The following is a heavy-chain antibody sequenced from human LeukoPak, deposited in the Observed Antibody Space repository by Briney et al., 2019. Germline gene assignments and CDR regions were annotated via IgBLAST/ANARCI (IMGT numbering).Heavy chain of an antibody. CDR2: IIPIFGTA. Sequence: SVKVSCKASGFTFTSSAVQWVRQAPGQGLEWMGGIIPIFGTANYAQKFQGRVTITADESTSTAYMELSSLRSEDTAVYYCARGTYFDYWGQGTLVTVSS. V-gene: IGHV1-69*13. CDR3: ARGTYFDY. J-gene: IGHJ4*02. CDR1: GFTFTSSA.